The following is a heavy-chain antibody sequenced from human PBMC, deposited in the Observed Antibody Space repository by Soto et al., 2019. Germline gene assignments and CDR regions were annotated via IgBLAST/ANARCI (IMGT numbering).Heavy chain of an antibody. CDR1: GGSIRSYY. CDR3: ATTVPDCSGGSCYLWFDP. Sequence: KTSETLSLTCTVSGGSIRSYYWSWIRQPPGKGLEWIGYIYHSGSTYYNPSLKSRVTISVDRSKNQFSLKLSSVTAADTAVYYCATTVPDCSGGSCYLWFDPWGQGTLVTVSS. J-gene: IGHJ5*02. CDR2: IYHSGST. D-gene: IGHD2-15*01. V-gene: IGHV4-59*04.